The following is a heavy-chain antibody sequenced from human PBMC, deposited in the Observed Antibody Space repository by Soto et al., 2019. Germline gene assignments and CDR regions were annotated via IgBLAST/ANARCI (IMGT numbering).Heavy chain of an antibody. CDR2: ISWNSGSI. D-gene: IGHD3-3*01. J-gene: IGHJ4*02. CDR3: AKDYDFWSGYPRQPFDY. CDR1: GFTFDDYA. Sequence: GGSLRLSCAASGFTFDDYAMHWVRQAPGKGLEWVSGISWNSGSIGYADSVKGRFTISRDNAKNSLYLQMNSLRAEDTALYYCAKDYDFWSGYPRQPFDYWGQGTLVTVSS. V-gene: IGHV3-9*01.